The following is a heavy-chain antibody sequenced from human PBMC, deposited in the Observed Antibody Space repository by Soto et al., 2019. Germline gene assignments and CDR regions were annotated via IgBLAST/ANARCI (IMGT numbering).Heavy chain of an antibody. Sequence: ASVKVSCKASGYTFTSYYMHWVRQAPGQGLEWMGIINPSGGSTSYAQKFQGRVTMTRDTSTSTVYMELSSLRSEDTAVYYCALTYYYDSSGSYGMDVWGQGTTVTVS. V-gene: IGHV1-46*03. CDR3: ALTYYYDSSGSYGMDV. CDR1: GYTFTSYY. CDR2: INPSGGST. D-gene: IGHD3-22*01. J-gene: IGHJ6*02.